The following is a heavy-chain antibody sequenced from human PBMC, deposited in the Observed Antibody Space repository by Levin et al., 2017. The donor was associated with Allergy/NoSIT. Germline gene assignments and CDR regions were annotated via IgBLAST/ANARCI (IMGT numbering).Heavy chain of an antibody. CDR3: ARDAKDGSGSNEY. Sequence: ASVKVSCKASGYTFTNYGFSWVRQAPGQGLEWMGWISGYDGNTHYAQKFQGRVSMTTETSTSTAYMELRSLRSDDTAVYYCARDAKDGSGSNEYWGQGTLVTVSS. D-gene: IGHD3-10*01. CDR2: ISGYDGNT. J-gene: IGHJ4*02. CDR1: GYTFTNYG. V-gene: IGHV1-18*01.